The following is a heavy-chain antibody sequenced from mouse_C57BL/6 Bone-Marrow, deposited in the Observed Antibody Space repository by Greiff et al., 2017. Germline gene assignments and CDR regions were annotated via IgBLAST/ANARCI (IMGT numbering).Heavy chain of an antibody. V-gene: IGHV3-6*01. D-gene: IGHD1-1*01. CDR3: AKKVHYYGSSDYAMDY. J-gene: IGHJ4*01. CDR1: GYSITSGYY. CDR2: ISYDGSN. Sequence: EVKLVESGPGLVKPSQSLSLTCSVTGYSITSGYYWNWIRQFPGNKLEWMGYISYDGSNNYNPSLKNRISITRDTSKNQFFLKLNSVTTEDTATYYCAKKVHYYGSSDYAMDYWGQGTSVTVSS.